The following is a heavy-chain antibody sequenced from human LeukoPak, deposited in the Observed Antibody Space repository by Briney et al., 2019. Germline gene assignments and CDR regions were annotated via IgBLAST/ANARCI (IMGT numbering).Heavy chain of an antibody. CDR1: GFNFHNFA. D-gene: IGHD3-22*01. CDR3: AKALKGGYYYDSSGYYFDY. J-gene: IGHJ4*02. V-gene: IGHV3-30*04. Sequence: ERSLRLSCEASGFNFHNFAMHWVRQAPGKGLEWVAVISNDERNKYYTDSVKGRFTISRDNSKSTVYLQMNSLRAEDTAVYYCAKALKGGYYYDSSGYYFDYWGQGTLVTVSS. CDR2: ISNDERNK.